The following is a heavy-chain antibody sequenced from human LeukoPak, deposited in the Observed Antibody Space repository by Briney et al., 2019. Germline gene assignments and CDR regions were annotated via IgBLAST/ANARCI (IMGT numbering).Heavy chain of an antibody. J-gene: IGHJ4*02. D-gene: IGHD1-26*01. V-gene: IGHV4-39*01. Sequence: SETLSLTCTVSGGSISSSSYYWGWLRQPPGKGLEWIGSIYYSGSTYYNPSLKSRVTISVDTSKNQFSLKLSSVTAADTAVYYCARHFAVGATTFSLDYWGQGTLVTVSS. CDR1: GGSISSSSYY. CDR2: IYYSGST. CDR3: ARHFAVGATTFSLDY.